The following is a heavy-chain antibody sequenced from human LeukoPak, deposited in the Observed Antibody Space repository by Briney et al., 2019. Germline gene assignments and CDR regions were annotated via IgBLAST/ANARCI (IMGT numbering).Heavy chain of an antibody. CDR2: IDWDDDK. CDR3: ARKAVAGTEWYFDL. V-gene: IGHV2-70*01. J-gene: IGHJ2*01. D-gene: IGHD6-19*01. CDR1: GFSLSTSGMC. Sequence: SGPTLVNPTQTLTLTCTFSGFSLSTSGMCVSWIRQPPGKAPEWLALIDWDDDKYYSTSLKTRLTISKDTSKNQVVLTMTNIDPVDTATYYCARKAVAGTEWYFDLWGRGTLVTVSS.